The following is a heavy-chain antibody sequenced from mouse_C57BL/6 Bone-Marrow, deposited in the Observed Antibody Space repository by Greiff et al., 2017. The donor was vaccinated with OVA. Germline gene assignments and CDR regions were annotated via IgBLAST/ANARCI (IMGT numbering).Heavy chain of an antibody. V-gene: IGHV1-58*01. J-gene: IGHJ1*03. CDR3: ARRGFITTVVADWYFDV. D-gene: IGHD1-1*01. CDR2: IYIGNGYT. CDR1: GYTFTSYG. Sequence: VHVKQSGAELVRPGSSVKMSCKTSGYTFTSYGINWVKQRPGQGLEWIGYIYIGNGYTEYNEKFKGKATLTSDTSSSTAYMQLSSLTSEDSAIYFCARRGFITTVVADWYFDVWGTGTTVTVSS.